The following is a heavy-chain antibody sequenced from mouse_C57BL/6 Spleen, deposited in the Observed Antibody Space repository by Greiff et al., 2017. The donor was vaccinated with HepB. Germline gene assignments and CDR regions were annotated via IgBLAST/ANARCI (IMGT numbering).Heavy chain of an antibody. CDR1: GYSITSGYY. J-gene: IGHJ2*01. V-gene: IGHV3-6*01. D-gene: IGHD3-2*02. Sequence: EVQLQQSGPGLVKPSQSLSLTCSVTGYSITSGYYWNWIRQFPGNKLEWMGYISYDGSNNYNPSLKNRISITRDTSKNQFFLKLNSVTTEDTATYYCARRGSSGYEDYWGQGTTLTVSS. CDR2: ISYDGSN. CDR3: ARRGSSGYEDY.